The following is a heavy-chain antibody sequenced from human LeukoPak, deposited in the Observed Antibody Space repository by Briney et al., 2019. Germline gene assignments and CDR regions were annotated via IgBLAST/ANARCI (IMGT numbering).Heavy chain of an antibody. CDR1: GFTFSNYA. J-gene: IGHJ4*02. Sequence: GGSLRLSCATSGFTFSNYAMSWVRQAPGKGLEWVSIISDSAVGTYYTDSVKGRFTISRDNSKNTLYLQMNSLRAEDTAIYYCAKDVGKWESLHFFDYWGQGTLVTVSS. D-gene: IGHD1-26*01. CDR2: ISDSAVGT. CDR3: AKDVGKWESLHFFDY. V-gene: IGHV3-23*01.